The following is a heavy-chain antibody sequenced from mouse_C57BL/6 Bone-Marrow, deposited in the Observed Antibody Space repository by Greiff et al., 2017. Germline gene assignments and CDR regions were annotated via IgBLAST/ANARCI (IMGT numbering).Heavy chain of an antibody. CDR3: ARPYYSNYGFAY. CDR2: ISGGGGNT. V-gene: IGHV5-9*01. D-gene: IGHD2-5*01. CDR1: GFTFSSYT. Sequence: EVHLVESGGGLVKPGGSLKLSCAASGFTFSSYTMSWVRQTPEKRLEWVATISGGGGNTYYPDSGKGRFTISRDNAKNTLYLQMSSLRSEDTALYYCARPYYSNYGFAYWGQGTMVTVSA. J-gene: IGHJ3*01.